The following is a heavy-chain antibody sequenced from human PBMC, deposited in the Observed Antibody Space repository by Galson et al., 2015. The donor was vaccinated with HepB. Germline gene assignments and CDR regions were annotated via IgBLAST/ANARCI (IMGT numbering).Heavy chain of an antibody. D-gene: IGHD6-13*01. J-gene: IGHJ6*02. Sequence: SVKVSCKASGYTFTSYGISWVRQAPGQGLEWMGWISAYNGNTNYAQKLQGRVTMTTDTSTSTAYMELRSLRSDDTAVYYCARDSVWQQLVLRYYYYGMDVWGQGTTVTVSS. CDR3: ARDSVWQQLVLRYYYYGMDV. CDR1: GYTFTSYG. V-gene: IGHV1-18*01. CDR2: ISAYNGNT.